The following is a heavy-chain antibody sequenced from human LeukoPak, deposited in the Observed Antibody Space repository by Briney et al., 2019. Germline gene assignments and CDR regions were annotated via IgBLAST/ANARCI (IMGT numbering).Heavy chain of an antibody. CDR2: IYYSGNT. CDR3: ATGIGRSSDY. CDR1: GGSISKHDYF. Sequence: PSETLSRNCTVSGGSISKHDYFWAWIRQPPGKGLEWIGSIYYSGNTYYNPSRKSRITILVDTSKNQFSLKLNSVTAADPAVYYCATGIGRSSDYWGQGTLVTVSS. V-gene: IGHV4-39*07. J-gene: IGHJ4*02. D-gene: IGHD6-6*01.